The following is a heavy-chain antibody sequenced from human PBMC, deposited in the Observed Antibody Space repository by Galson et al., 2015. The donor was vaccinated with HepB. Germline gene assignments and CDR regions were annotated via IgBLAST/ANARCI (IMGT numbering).Heavy chain of an antibody. CDR1: GFTFSSYG. V-gene: IGHV3-48*02. Sequence: SLRLSCAASGFTFSSYGMSWVRQAPGKGLEWVSYITTGSRTIYYADSVKGRFTISRDNAKNSLYPQMNSLRDEDTAVYYCARSFGRRGVDPQAYYFDYWGQGTLVTVSS. J-gene: IGHJ4*02. D-gene: IGHD3-10*01. CDR2: ITTGSRTI. CDR3: ARSFGRRGVDPQAYYFDY.